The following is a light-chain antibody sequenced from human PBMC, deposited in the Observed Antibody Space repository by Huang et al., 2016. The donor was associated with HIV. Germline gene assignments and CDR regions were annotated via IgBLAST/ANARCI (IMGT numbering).Light chain of an antibody. CDR2: WAS. CDR1: QSLFYSSTNKNY. V-gene: IGKV4-1*01. Sequence: DIVMTQSPDSLAVSLGERAIVNCKSSQSLFYSSTNKNYLAWYQQKPGQPPKLLIYWASTRESGVPDRFSGSGSGTDFTLTISSLQAEDVAVYYCQQYYTTPLTFGGGTKVEIK. J-gene: IGKJ4*01. CDR3: QQYYTTPLT.